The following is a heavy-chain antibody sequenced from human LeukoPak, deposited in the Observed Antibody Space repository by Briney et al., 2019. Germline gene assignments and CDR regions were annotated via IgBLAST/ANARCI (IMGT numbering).Heavy chain of an antibody. CDR1: GGSISSYY. J-gene: IGHJ6*02. Sequence: SETLSLTCTVSGGSISSYYWSWIRQPPGKGLEWIGYIYYSGSTNYDPSLKSRVTISVDTSKNQFSLKLSSVTAADTAVYYCARDRIAAAGTSYYYYGMDVWGQGTTVTVSS. CDR2: IYYSGST. V-gene: IGHV4-59*01. CDR3: ARDRIAAAGTSYYYYGMDV. D-gene: IGHD6-13*01.